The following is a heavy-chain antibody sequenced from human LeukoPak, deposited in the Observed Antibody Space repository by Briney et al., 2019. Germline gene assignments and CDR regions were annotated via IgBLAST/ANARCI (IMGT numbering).Heavy chain of an antibody. CDR3: AKDGSWGDYYFYFYMDV. V-gene: IGHV3-23*01. Sequence: GGSLRLSCEASGSGFTFGNFGMSWVRQAPGKGLEWLSGISGSGYYTYYADSVKGRFTISRDNSKNTVYIQMNRLRAEDTAVYYCAKDGSWGDYYFYFYMDVWGKGTTVTVSS. D-gene: IGHD3-16*01. CDR1: GSGFTFGNFG. CDR2: ISGSGYYT. J-gene: IGHJ6*03.